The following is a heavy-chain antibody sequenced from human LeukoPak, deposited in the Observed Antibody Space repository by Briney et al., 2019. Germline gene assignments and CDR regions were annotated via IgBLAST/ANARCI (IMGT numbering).Heavy chain of an antibody. CDR3: ARDRTDASGWYYFDH. Sequence: WETLSLTCTVSGGSISSYYWSWIRLPPGKGLEWIGYIYSSGTTNYNPSLKSRVTISVDTSKNQLSLKLTSVTAADTAVFYCARDRTDASGWYYFDHWGQGALVTVSS. V-gene: IGHV4-59*01. CDR2: IYSSGTT. J-gene: IGHJ4*02. CDR1: GGSISSYY. D-gene: IGHD6-19*01.